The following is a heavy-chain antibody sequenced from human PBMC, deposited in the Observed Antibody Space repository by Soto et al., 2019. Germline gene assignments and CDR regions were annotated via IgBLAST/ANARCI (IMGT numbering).Heavy chain of an antibody. V-gene: IGHV4-61*01. J-gene: IGHJ4*02. CDR1: GGSVSSGSYY. CDR3: ARVIPYYDYVWGSYPCYFDY. Sequence: QVQLQESGPGLVKPSETLSLTCTVSGGSVSSGSYYWSWIRQPPGKGLDGIGCIYYSGSTNYNPSLTSRVPISVDTSKNPFSLKLSSVTAADTAVYYCARVIPYYDYVWGSYPCYFDYWGQGTLVTVSS. CDR2: IYYSGST. D-gene: IGHD3-16*02.